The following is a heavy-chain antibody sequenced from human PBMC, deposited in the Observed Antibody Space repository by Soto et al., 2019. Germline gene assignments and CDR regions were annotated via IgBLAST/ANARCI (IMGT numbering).Heavy chain of an antibody. V-gene: IGHV1-2*04. CDR1: GYTFTGYY. CDR2: INPNSGGT. CDR3: ARGGRITMVRGVRYGMDV. D-gene: IGHD3-10*01. Sequence: ASVKVSCKASGYTFTGYYMHWVRQAPGQGLEWMGWINPNSGGTNYAQKFQGWVTMTRDTSISTAYMELSRLRSDDTAVYYCARGGRITMVRGVRYGMDVWGQGTTVTVSS. J-gene: IGHJ6*02.